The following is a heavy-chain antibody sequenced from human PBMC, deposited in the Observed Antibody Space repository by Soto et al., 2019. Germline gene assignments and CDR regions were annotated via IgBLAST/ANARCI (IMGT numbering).Heavy chain of an antibody. J-gene: IGHJ5*02. CDR3: VSDGSKSHSDWFDX. Sequence: SETLSLTFNVSGGSISKFYWAWIRKTAGNGLEWMGRVYATGTTDYNPSLRSRVAMSVDISKKTFSLRLRSVTGADSGVYYCVSDGSKSHSDWFDXWGQGIMVPVSX. V-gene: IGHV4-4*07. CDR1: GGSISKFY. D-gene: IGHD4-4*01. CDR2: VYATGTT.